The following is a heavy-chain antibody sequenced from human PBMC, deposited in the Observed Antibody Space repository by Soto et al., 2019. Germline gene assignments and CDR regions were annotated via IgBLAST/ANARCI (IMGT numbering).Heavy chain of an antibody. Sequence: VGSLRLSCAASGFTFSSYAMSWVRQAPGKGLEWVSAISGSGGSTYYADSVKGRFTISRDNSKNTLYLQMNSLRAEDTAVYYCAKEFEQQLVPHPWYDPWGQGTLVTVSS. J-gene: IGHJ5*02. CDR1: GFTFSSYA. CDR3: AKEFEQQLVPHPWYDP. D-gene: IGHD6-13*01. CDR2: ISGSGGST. V-gene: IGHV3-23*01.